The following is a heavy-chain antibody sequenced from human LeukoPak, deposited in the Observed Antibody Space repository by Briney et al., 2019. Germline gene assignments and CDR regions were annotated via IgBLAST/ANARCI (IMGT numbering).Heavy chain of an antibody. Sequence: KPAESLRLSCAASGFTFDTHHMSWFRQAPGKGLEWLSDITGSGGTTHYSDSVTGRFTISRDNSKNTLYLQMGSLRVEDTAVYYCARDQGLQLVGDSWGQGTLDSVSS. CDR3: ARDQGLQLVGDS. J-gene: IGHJ4*02. CDR1: GFTFDTHH. D-gene: IGHD6-13*01. V-gene: IGHV3-23*01. CDR2: ITGSGGTT.